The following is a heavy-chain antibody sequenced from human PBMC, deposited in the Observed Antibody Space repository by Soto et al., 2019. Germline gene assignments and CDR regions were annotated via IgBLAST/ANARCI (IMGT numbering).Heavy chain of an antibody. CDR3: ARGYCSGGSCFIY. CDR2: IYSGGST. V-gene: IGHV3-66*01. Sequence: EVQLVESGGGLVQPGGSLRLSCAASGFTVSSNYMSWVRQAPGKGLEWVSVIYSGGSTYYADSVKGRFTISRDNSKNTLYLQMNGLRAEDTAVYYCARGYCSGGSCFIYWGQGTLVTVSS. D-gene: IGHD2-15*01. J-gene: IGHJ4*02. CDR1: GFTVSSNY.